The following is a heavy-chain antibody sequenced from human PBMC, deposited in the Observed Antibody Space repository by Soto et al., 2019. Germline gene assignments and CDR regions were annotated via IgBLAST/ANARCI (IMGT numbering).Heavy chain of an antibody. D-gene: IGHD1-26*01. J-gene: IGHJ5*01. V-gene: IGHV4-59*08. CDR3: VRLIGNSWLDF. CDR1: GGSIINYY. Sequence: SETLSLTCTVSGGSIINYYWSWIRQPPGKGLEWIGYIYYSGSTNYNPSLKSRVIISVDTSKNQFSLKLNSVTPDDTAVYYCVRLIGNSWLDFWGQGTLVTVSS. CDR2: IYYSGST.